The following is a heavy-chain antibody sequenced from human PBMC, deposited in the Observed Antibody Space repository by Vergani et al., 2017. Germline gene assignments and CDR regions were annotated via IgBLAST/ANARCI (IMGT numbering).Heavy chain of an antibody. V-gene: IGHV3-30*02. D-gene: IGHD2-21*02. CDR2: IGKDGINT. Sequence: QVHLVESAGGVVHPGGSLRLSCAASGFTFSNFGMHWIRQAPGKGLEWLSYIGKDGINTRYRDAVKGRFTVSRDNSKDILYLQLDSLRSEDTALYYCAKYLRDSTNGLPDSWGPGTLVIVSS. CDR1: GFTFSNFG. J-gene: IGHJ4*02. CDR3: AKYLRDSTNGLPDS.